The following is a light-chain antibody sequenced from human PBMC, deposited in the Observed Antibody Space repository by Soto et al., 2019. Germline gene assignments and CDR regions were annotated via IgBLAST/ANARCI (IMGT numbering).Light chain of an antibody. V-gene: IGLV2-8*01. Sequence: QSVLTQPPSASGSPGQSVTITCSGTSSDVGEENYVSWYQQHPGKVPKLILYEVTKRPSGVPDRFSGSKSGNTASLTVSGLQADDEADYYCSSYAGNNNYVFGTGTKVTVL. CDR1: SSDVGEENY. CDR2: EVT. J-gene: IGLJ1*01. CDR3: SSYAGNNNYV.